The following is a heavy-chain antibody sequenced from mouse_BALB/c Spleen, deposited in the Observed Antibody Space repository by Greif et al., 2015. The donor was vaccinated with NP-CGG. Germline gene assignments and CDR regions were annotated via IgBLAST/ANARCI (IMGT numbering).Heavy chain of an antibody. CDR3: NALYGSSYYAMDY. V-gene: IGHV14-4*02. CDR2: IDPENGDT. J-gene: IGHJ4*01. CDR1: GFNIEDYY. D-gene: IGHD1-1*01. Sequence: VQLQQSGAELVRSGASVKLSCTASGFNIEDYYMHWVKQRPEQGLEWIGWIDPENGDTEYAPKFQGKATMTADTSSNTAYLQLSSLTSEDTAVYYCNALYGSSYYAMDYWGQGTSVTVSS.